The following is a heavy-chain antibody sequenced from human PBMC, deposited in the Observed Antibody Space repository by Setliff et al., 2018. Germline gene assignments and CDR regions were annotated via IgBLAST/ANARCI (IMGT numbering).Heavy chain of an antibody. CDR2: IKQDGSEE. J-gene: IGHJ4*02. CDR3: ATLSKDLNY. CDR1: GFTFGDYP. Sequence: PGGSLRLSCAASGFTFGDYPVNWFRQAPGKGLEWVAHIKQDGSEEYYVDSVKGRFTISRDNAKNSLYLQMNSLTAEDTAMYYCATLSKDLNYWGQGTLVTVSS. D-gene: IGHD3-3*01. V-gene: IGHV3-7*01.